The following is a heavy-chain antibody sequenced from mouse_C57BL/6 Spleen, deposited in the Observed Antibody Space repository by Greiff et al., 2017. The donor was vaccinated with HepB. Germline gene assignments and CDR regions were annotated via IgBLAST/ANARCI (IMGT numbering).Heavy chain of an antibody. D-gene: IGHD2-3*01. Sequence: QVQLQQPGAELVMPGASVKLSCKASGYTFTSYWMHWVKQRPGQGLEWIGEIDPYDSYTTYNQKFKGKSTLTADQSSSTAYMQLSSLTSEHSAVYYCAKGGYDDPYCYFDVWGTGTTVTVSS. CDR1: GYTFTSYW. CDR2: IDPYDSYT. V-gene: IGHV1-69*01. J-gene: IGHJ1*03. CDR3: AKGGYDDPYCYFDV.